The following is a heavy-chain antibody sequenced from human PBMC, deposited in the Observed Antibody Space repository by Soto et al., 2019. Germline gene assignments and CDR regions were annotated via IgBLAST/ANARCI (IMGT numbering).Heavy chain of an antibody. CDR1: GFTFSNDW. V-gene: IGHV3-15*07. J-gene: IGHJ4*02. CDR2: ITNKTDGGKT. CDR3: TTDPVDVAPTTGSFDY. D-gene: IGHD1-26*01. Sequence: EVQLVESGGGLVKPGGSLRLSCAASGFTFSNDWMNWVRQAPGKGLEWVGGITNKTDGGKTDYAAPVKGRFTISRDDSKNTLYLQMNSLKAEDTAVYYCTTDPVDVAPTTGSFDYWGQGTLVTVSS.